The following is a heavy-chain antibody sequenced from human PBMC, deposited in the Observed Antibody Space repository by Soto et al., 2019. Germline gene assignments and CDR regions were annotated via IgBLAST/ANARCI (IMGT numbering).Heavy chain of an antibody. Sequence: PSETLSLTCTVPGGSVNIGTYYWSWIRQPPGKGLEWIGFIHYSGSTNYNPSLKSRVTISVDTSKNQFSLKLSSVTAADTAVYYCARHGIEMARQGYYYYGMDVWGQGTTVTVSS. CDR1: GGSVNIGTYY. CDR3: ARHGIEMARQGYYYYGMDV. CDR2: IHYSGST. J-gene: IGHJ6*02. D-gene: IGHD5-12*01. V-gene: IGHV4-61*01.